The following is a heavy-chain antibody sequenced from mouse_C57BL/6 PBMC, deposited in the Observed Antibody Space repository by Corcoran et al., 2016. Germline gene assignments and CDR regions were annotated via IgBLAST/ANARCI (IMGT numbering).Heavy chain of an antibody. J-gene: IGHJ4*01. D-gene: IGHD2-3*01. CDR2: INPYNGGT. V-gene: IGHV1-19*01. CDR1: GYTFTDYY. CDR3: ARDGYYVPYYAMDY. Sequence: EVQLQQSGPVLVKPGASVKMSCKASGYTFTDYYMNWVKQSHGKSLEWIGVINPYNGGTSYNQKFKGKATLTVDKSSSTAYMELNSLTSEDSAVYYCARDGYYVPYYAMDYWGQGTSVTVSS.